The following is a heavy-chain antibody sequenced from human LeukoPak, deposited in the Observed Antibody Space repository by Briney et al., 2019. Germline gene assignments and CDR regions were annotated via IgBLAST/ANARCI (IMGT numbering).Heavy chain of an antibody. V-gene: IGHV1-2*06. Sequence: ASVKVSCKTSGYTFADYFIHWVRQAPGQGLEYMGRINANSGATEYQQKFQGRVSMTRDMSISTAYVEVNWLISDDTAIYYCARDVSSTPHWKFDYWGQGTTVTVSS. CDR1: GYTFADYF. D-gene: IGHD1-1*01. CDR3: ARDVSSTPHWKFDY. CDR2: INANSGAT. J-gene: IGHJ4*02.